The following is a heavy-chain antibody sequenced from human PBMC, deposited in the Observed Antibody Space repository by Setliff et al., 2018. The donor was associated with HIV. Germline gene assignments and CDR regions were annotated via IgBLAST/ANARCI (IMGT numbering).Heavy chain of an antibody. CDR1: GGSFSGYY. D-gene: IGHD1-26*01. V-gene: IGHV4-34*01. J-gene: IGHJ5*02. CDR3: ARSTVGAGASFP. Sequence: PSETLSLTCAVYGGSFSGYYWSWIRQPPGKGLEWIGEINHSGSTNYNPSLNSRVTISLDTSKNQFSLRLTSLTAADTAIYYCARSTVGAGASFPWGRGILVTVSS. CDR2: INHSGST.